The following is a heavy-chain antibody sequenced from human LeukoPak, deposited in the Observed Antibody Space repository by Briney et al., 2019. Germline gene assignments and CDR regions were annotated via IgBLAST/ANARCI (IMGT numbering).Heavy chain of an antibody. CDR3: ARDTGDPGYFDY. CDR2: IIPIFGTA. V-gene: IGHV1-69*05. J-gene: IGHJ4*02. D-gene: IGHD7-27*01. Sequence: SVKVSCRASGGTFSSYAISWVRQAPGQGLEWMGRIIPIFGTANYAQKFQGRVTITTDESTSTAYMELSSLRSEDTAVYYCARDTGDPGYFDYWGQGTLVTVSS. CDR1: GGTFSSYA.